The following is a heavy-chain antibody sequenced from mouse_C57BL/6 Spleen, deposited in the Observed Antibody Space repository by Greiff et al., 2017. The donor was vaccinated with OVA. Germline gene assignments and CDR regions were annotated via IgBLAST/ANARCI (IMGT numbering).Heavy chain of an antibody. CDR3: ARGYEYDAYAMDY. D-gene: IGHD2-4*01. CDR1: GFTFSDYG. Sequence: DVQLVESGGGLVKPGGSLKLSCAASGFTFSDYGMHWVRQAPEKGLEWVAYISSGSSTIYYADTVKGRFTISRDNAKNTLFLQMTSLRSEDTAMYYCARGYEYDAYAMDYWGQGTSVTVSS. CDR2: ISSGSSTI. V-gene: IGHV5-17*01. J-gene: IGHJ4*01.